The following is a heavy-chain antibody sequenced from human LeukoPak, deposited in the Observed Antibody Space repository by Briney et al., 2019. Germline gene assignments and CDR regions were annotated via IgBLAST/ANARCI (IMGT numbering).Heavy chain of an antibody. CDR2: IIPIFGTA. CDR1: GGTFSSYA. J-gene: IGHJ4*02. Sequence: ASVKVSCKASGGTFSSYAISWVRQAPGQGLEWMGGIIPIFGTANYAQKFQGRVTITADESTSTAYMELSSLRSEDTAVYYCAKDPDRILIGIASPGYWGQGTLVTVSS. V-gene: IGHV1-69*13. D-gene: IGHD3-9*01. CDR3: AKDPDRILIGIASPGY.